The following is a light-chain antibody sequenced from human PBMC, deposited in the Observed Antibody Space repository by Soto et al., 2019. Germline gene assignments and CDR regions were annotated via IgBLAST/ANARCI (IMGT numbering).Light chain of an antibody. J-gene: IGLJ1*01. CDR2: GVN. CDR1: ISDFIVYNY. Sequence: QSALTQPASVSGSPGQSITISCSGTISDFIVYNYVSWYQQHPGKAPKLMLYGVNKRPSGVSSRFSGSKSGDTASLTISGLQAEDEADYYCSSHTLSSALQVFGTGTKLTVL. V-gene: IGLV2-14*01. CDR3: SSHTLSSALQV.